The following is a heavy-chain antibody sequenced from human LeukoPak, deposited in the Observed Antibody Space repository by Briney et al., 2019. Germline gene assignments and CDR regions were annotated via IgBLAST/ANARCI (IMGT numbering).Heavy chain of an antibody. J-gene: IGHJ3*02. Sequence: PGGSLRLSCAASGFTFSTYWMHWVRQAPGKGLVWVSRINPDGTTTSYADSVKGRFTISRDNSKNTLYLQMNSLRAEDTAVYYCAKVSPYYYDSSGYDAFDIWGQGTMVTVSS. CDR2: INPDGTTT. CDR3: AKVSPYYYDSSGYDAFDI. CDR1: GFTFSTYW. D-gene: IGHD3-22*01. V-gene: IGHV3-74*01.